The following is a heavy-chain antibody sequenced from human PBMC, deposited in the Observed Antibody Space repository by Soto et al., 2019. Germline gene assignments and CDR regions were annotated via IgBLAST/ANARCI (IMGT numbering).Heavy chain of an antibody. CDR1: GGSFSGYY. V-gene: IGHV4-34*01. CDR2: INHSGST. D-gene: IGHD6-6*01. CDR3: ARGLSYSSSSLHFDY. Sequence: SETLSLTCAVYGGSFSGYYWSWIRQPPGKGLEWIGEINHSGSTNYNPSLKSRVTISVDTSKNQFSLKLSSVTAADTAVYYCARGLSYSSSSLHFDYWGQGTLVTVS. J-gene: IGHJ4*02.